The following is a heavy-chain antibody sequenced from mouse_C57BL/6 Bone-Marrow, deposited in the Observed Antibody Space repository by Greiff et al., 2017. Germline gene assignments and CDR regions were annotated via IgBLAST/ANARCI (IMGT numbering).Heavy chain of an antibody. V-gene: IGHV1-19*01. CDR1: GYTFTDYY. CDR2: INPYNVGT. CDR3: ARGGGGY. J-gene: IGHJ2*01. Sequence: VQLQQSGPVLVKPGASVKMSCKASGYTFTDYYMNWVKPSHGKSLEWIGVINPYNVGTSYNQKFKGKATLTVDKSSSPAYMELNSLTSEDSAVXYCARGGGGYWGQGTTLTVSS.